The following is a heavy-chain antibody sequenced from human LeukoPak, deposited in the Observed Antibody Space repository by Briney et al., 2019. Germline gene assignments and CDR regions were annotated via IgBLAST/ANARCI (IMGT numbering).Heavy chain of an antibody. D-gene: IGHD1-26*01. J-gene: IGHJ4*02. Sequence: PGRSLRLSCAASGFTFSYSYMNWIRQAPGNGPEWVSSISSRGDSTNYADSVKGRFTISRDNAKNSLYLQMNSLRAEDTAVYYCARESSGTYYLKQWGQGTLVTVYS. CDR1: GFTFSYSY. CDR3: ARESSGTYYLKQ. V-gene: IGHV3-11*05. CDR2: ISSRGDST.